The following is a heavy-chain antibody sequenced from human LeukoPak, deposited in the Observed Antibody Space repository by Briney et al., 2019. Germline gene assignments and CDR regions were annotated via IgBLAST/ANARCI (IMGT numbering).Heavy chain of an antibody. CDR3: TRGGRFGELGDFDY. D-gene: IGHD3-10*01. J-gene: IGHJ4*02. Sequence: PGGSLRLSCTASGFTFGDYAMSWFRQAPGKGLEWVGFIRSKAYGGTTEYAASVKGRFTISRDDSKSIAYLQMNSLKTEDTAVYYCTRGGRFGELGDFDYWGQGTLVTVSS. V-gene: IGHV3-49*03. CDR2: IRSKAYGGTT. CDR1: GFTFGDYA.